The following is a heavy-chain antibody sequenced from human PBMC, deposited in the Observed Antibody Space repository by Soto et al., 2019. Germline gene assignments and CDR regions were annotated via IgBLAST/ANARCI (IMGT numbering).Heavy chain of an antibody. J-gene: IGHJ4*02. CDR3: ARDRDTYCSDGVCSGPYFDY. D-gene: IGHD2-15*01. V-gene: IGHV3-48*02. CDR1: GFTCSSYS. CDR2: ISTDSNTI. Sequence: GGSLRLSCSASGFTCSSYSINWVRQAPGKGLEWISYISTDSNTIYYADSVKGRFTISRDNAKNSLFLQMNSLRDEDTAVYFCARDRDTYCSDGVCSGPYFDYWGRGTLVTVSS.